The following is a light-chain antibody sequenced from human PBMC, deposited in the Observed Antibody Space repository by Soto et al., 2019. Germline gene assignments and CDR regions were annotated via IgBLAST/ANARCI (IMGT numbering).Light chain of an antibody. CDR1: QSVSSW. Sequence: DIQMTQSPSTLSASVGDRVTITCRASQSVSSWLAWYQQKPWKVPKLLIYKASTLESGVPSRFSGSGSGTEFTLTISSLQPDDFATYYCQQYNSNPLTFGGGTKVEIK. CDR3: QQYNSNPLT. V-gene: IGKV1-5*03. CDR2: KAS. J-gene: IGKJ4*01.